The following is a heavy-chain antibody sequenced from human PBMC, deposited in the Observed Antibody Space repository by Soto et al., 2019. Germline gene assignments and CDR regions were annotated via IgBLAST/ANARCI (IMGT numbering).Heavy chain of an antibody. D-gene: IGHD3-10*01. CDR1: GGSFSGYY. Sequence: SETLSLTCAVYGGSFSGYYWSWIRQPPGKGLEWIGEINRSGSTNYNPPLKSRVTISVDTSKNQFSLKLSSVAAADTAVYYCASGSYNWFDPRGQGTLVTVSS. CDR2: INRSGST. J-gene: IGHJ5*02. CDR3: ASGSYNWFDP. V-gene: IGHV4-34*01.